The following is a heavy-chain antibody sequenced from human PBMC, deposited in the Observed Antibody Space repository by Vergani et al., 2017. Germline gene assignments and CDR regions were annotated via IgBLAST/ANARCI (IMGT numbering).Heavy chain of an antibody. J-gene: IGHJ4*02. D-gene: IGHD5-18*01. V-gene: IGHV1-46*01. CDR3: AKVGSSWIQLWSFDY. CDR2: INPSGGST. Sequence: QVQLVQSGAEVKKPGSSVKVSCKASGGTFSSYGISWVRQAPGQGLEWMGIINPSGGSTSYAQRFQGRVTMTRDTSSSTVYMELSSLRSEDTAVYYCAKVGSSWIQLWSFDYWGQGTLVTVSS. CDR1: GGTFSSYG.